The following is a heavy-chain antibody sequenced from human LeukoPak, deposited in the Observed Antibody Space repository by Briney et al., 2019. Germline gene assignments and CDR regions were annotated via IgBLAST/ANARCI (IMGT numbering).Heavy chain of an antibody. Sequence: SETLSLTCTVSGGSISSYYWSWIRQPAGKGLEWIGRNYTSGSTNYNPSLKSRVTMSVDTSKNQFSLKLSSVTTADTAVYYCARDMHAYCSGGSCYSSFDYWGQGTLVTVSS. CDR3: ARDMHAYCSGGSCYSSFDY. CDR2: NYTSGST. V-gene: IGHV4-4*07. J-gene: IGHJ4*02. CDR1: GGSISSYY. D-gene: IGHD2-15*01.